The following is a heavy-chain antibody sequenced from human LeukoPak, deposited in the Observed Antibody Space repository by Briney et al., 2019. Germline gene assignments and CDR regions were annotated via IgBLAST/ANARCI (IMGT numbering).Heavy chain of an antibody. Sequence: PSETLSLTCTVSGGSISSHYWSWIRRPPGKGLEWIGYIYYSGSTNYNPSLKSRVTISVDTSKNQFSLKLSSVTAADTAVYYCARGKAAAGTYWFDPWGQGTLVTVSS. J-gene: IGHJ5*02. D-gene: IGHD6-13*01. CDR2: IYYSGST. CDR1: GGSISSHY. CDR3: ARGKAAAGTYWFDP. V-gene: IGHV4-59*11.